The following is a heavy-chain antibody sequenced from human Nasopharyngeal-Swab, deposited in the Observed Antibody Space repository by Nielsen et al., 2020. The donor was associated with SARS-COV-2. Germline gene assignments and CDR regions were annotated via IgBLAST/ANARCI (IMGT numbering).Heavy chain of an antibody. J-gene: IGHJ6*02. Sequence: GESLKISCAASGFTFSSYEMNWVRQAPGKGLEWVSYISSSGSTIYYADSAKGRFTISRDNAKNSLYLQMNSLRAEDTAVYYCARGASFGAVSDAMDVWGQGTTVTVSS. CDR3: ARGASFGAVSDAMDV. CDR2: ISSSGSTI. D-gene: IGHD3-10*01. CDR1: GFTFSSYE. V-gene: IGHV3-48*03.